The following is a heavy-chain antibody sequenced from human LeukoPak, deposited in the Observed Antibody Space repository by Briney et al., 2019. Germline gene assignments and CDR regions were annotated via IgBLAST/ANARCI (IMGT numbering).Heavy chain of an antibody. V-gene: IGHV3-21*01. Sequence: PGGSLRLSCAASGFTLSRYSMNWVRQAPGKGLEWVSSISSGSSYIYYAGSVKGRFTFSRDNAKNSLYLQMNSLRAEDTAVYYCARGSRFGVVERDAFDIWGLGTMVTVSS. J-gene: IGHJ3*02. D-gene: IGHD3-3*01. CDR2: ISSGSSYI. CDR3: ARGSRFGVVERDAFDI. CDR1: GFTLSRYS.